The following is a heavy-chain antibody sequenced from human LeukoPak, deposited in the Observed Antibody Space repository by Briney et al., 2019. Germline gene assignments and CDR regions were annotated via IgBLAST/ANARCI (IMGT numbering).Heavy chain of an antibody. CDR2: MNPNSGNT. D-gene: IGHD6-13*01. Sequence: ASVKVSCKASGYTFTSYDINWVRQATGQGLEWMGWMNPNSGNTGYAQKFQGRVTVTRNTSISTAYMELSSLRSEDTAVYYCAREGASSWYDENWFDPWGQGTLVTVSS. J-gene: IGHJ5*02. CDR1: GYTFTSYD. CDR3: AREGASSWYDENWFDP. V-gene: IGHV1-8*01.